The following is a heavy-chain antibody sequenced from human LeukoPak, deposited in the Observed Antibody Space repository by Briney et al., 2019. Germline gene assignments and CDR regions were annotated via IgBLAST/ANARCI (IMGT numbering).Heavy chain of an antibody. CDR3: ARGSKAAPGTFDY. J-gene: IGHJ4*02. V-gene: IGHV4-39*07. CDR1: GVSIRSSYYY. D-gene: IGHD6-13*01. CDR2: IYDSGST. Sequence: SETLSLTCTVSGVSIRSSYYYWGWNRQPPGKGLEWIGSIYDSGSTYYNPSLKSRVAISVDTSKNQFSLKLSSVTAADTAVYYCARGSKAAPGTFDYWGQGTLVTVSS.